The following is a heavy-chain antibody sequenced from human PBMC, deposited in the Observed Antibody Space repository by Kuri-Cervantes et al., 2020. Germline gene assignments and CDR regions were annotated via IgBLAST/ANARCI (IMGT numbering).Heavy chain of an antibody. CDR2: IYHSGST. Sequence: SCAVSGGSISSSNWWSWVRQPPGKGLEWIGEIYHSGSTNYNPSLKSRVTISVDKSKNQFSLKLSSVTAADTAVYHCARIKGRGVIAFDIWGQGTMVTVSS. CDR3: ARIKGRGVIAFDI. V-gene: IGHV4-4*02. D-gene: IGHD3-10*01. J-gene: IGHJ3*02. CDR1: GGSISSSNW.